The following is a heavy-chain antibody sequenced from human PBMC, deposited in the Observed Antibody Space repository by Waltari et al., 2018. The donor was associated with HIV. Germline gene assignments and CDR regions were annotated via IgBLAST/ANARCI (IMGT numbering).Heavy chain of an antibody. V-gene: IGHV3-53*02. CDR3: ARALFGGSRGGYFDY. Sequence: EVQLVETGGGLIQPGGSLRLSCAASGFIVSSNYMNWVRQAPGKGLEWVSVIYVGGSTYYADSVKGRFTISRDDSKNTLYLQMNSLRAEDTAVYYCARALFGGSRGGYFDYWGQGTLVTVSS. D-gene: IGHD2-15*01. CDR1: GFIVSSNY. J-gene: IGHJ4*02. CDR2: IYVGGST.